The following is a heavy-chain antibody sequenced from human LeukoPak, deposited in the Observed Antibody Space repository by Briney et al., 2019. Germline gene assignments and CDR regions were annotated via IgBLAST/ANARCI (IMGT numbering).Heavy chain of an antibody. CDR3: ARAVNWFAP. V-gene: IGHV4-30-4*01. CDR1: GGSISSGDYY. CDR2: IYYSGST. Sequence: SETLSLTCTVSGGSISSGDYYWSWIRQPPGKGLEWIGYIYYSGSTYYNPSLNSRVTISVDTSKNQFSLQRSSVTAADTGVYYWARAVNWFAPWGQGTLVTVPS. J-gene: IGHJ5*02.